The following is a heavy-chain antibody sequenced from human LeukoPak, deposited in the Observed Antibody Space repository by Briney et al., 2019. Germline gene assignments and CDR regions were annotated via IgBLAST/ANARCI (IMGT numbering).Heavy chain of an antibody. J-gene: IGHJ6*03. CDR1: GGTFNSYA. CDR2: IMPLFGTA. D-gene: IGHD5-24*01. Sequence: SVKVSCKASGGTFNSYAISWVRQAPGQGLEWMGGIMPLFGTANYAQEFQGRVTFTTDESASTAYMEVSSLRSEDTAVYYCASGPLGDGYGVGDYYQYMDVWGKGTTVTVSS. CDR3: ASGPLGDGYGVGDYYQYMDV. V-gene: IGHV1-69*05.